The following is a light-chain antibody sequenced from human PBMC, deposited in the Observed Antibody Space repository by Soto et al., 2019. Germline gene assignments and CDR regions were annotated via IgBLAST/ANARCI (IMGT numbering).Light chain of an antibody. CDR3: LKVYSFHRK. CDR1: QDIGGR. J-gene: IGKJ1*01. Sequence: DIPLTHSPSSVSTSALDRIHITFMASQDIGGRLAWFQQKPGKAPQYMIQAASILQSGVTSRFSGSGSGTEFILTINNLQPEDFASYFCLKVYSFHRKFGLGNKVDIK. V-gene: IGKV1-12*01. CDR2: AAS.